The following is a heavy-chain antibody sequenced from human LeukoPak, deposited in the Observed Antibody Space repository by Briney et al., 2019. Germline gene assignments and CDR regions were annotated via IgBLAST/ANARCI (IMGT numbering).Heavy chain of an antibody. Sequence: ASVKVSCEASGYTFTSYDINWVRQVTGQGLEWMGWMNPNSGETGYAQKFQGRVTMTRSTSMSTAYMELSSLRSEDTAMYYCARGITEGVDYWGQGTLVTVSS. J-gene: IGHJ4*02. CDR3: ARGITEGVDY. CDR1: GYTFTSYD. D-gene: IGHD1-26*01. V-gene: IGHV1-8*01. CDR2: MNPNSGET.